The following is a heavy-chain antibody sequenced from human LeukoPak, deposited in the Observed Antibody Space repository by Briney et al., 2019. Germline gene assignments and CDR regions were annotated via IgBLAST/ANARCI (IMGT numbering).Heavy chain of an antibody. D-gene: IGHD4-17*01. J-gene: IGHJ4*02. CDR3: ATWDDYGAKFD. CDR2: ISSSGSTI. Sequence: GGSLTLSCAASGFTFSSYEMNWVRQAPGKGLEWVSYISSSGSTIYYADSVKGRFTISRDNAKNSLYLQMNSLRAEDTAVYYCATWDDYGAKFDWGQGTLVTVSS. CDR1: GFTFSSYE. V-gene: IGHV3-48*03.